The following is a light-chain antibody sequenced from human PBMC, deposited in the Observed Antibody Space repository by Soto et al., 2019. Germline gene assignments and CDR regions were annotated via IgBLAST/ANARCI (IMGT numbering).Light chain of an antibody. Sequence: QSVLTQPPSVSGAPGQRVTISCTGSSSNIGAGYDVHWYQQLPGTAPKLLIYGNSNRPSGVPDRFSGSKSGTSASLAITGLQAEDEAEYYCSSYTTSSTVFGTGTKLTVL. CDR2: GNS. CDR3: SSYTTSSTV. J-gene: IGLJ1*01. V-gene: IGLV1-40*01. CDR1: SSNIGAGYD.